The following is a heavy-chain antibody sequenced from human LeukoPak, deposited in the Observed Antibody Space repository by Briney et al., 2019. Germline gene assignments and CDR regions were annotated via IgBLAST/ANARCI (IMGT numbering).Heavy chain of an antibody. CDR2: ISWNSGTI. Sequence: GGSLRLSCAASGFTFDNYAMNWVRQVPGKGLEWISLISWNSGTIGYADSVKGRFTISRDDANNFLYLQMNSLRAEDTALYYCARAYKDRSLAGKKEFFQHWGQGTLVTVSS. CDR3: ARAYKDRSLAGKKEFFQH. J-gene: IGHJ1*01. CDR1: GFTFDNYA. V-gene: IGHV3-9*01. D-gene: IGHD6-19*01.